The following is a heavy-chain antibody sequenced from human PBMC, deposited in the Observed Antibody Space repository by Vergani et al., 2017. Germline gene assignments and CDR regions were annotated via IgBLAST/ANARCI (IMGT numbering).Heavy chain of an antibody. CDR1: GYTFTSYG. V-gene: IGHV1-18*04. D-gene: IGHD3-22*01. CDR2: ISAYNGNT. CDR3: ARDPDSAVPYYYDSSGYYFAF. Sequence: QVQLVQSGAEVKKPGASVKVSCKASGYTFTSYGISWVRQAPGQGLEWMGWISAYNGNTNYAQKLQGRVTMTTDTSTSTAYMELRSLRSDDTAVYYCARDPDSAVPYYYDSSGYYFAFWGQGTLVTVSS. J-gene: IGHJ4*02.